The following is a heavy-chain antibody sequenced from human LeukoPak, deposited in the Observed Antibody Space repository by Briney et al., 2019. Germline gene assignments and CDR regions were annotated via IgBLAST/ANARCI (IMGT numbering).Heavy chain of an antibody. V-gene: IGHV4-34*01. J-gene: IGHJ5*02. CDR1: GGSFSGYY. Sequence: SETLSLTCAVYGGSFSGYYWSWIRQPPGQGLEWIGEINHSGSTNYNPSLKSRVTISVDTSKNQFSLKLSSVTAADTAVYYCVSGYGSGSWRWFDPWGQGTLVTVSS. D-gene: IGHD3-10*01. CDR2: INHSGST. CDR3: VSGYGSGSWRWFDP.